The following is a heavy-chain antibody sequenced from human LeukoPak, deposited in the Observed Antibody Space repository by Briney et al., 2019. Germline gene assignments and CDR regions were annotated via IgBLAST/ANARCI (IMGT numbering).Heavy chain of an antibody. CDR3: ARDALNGGDTLKLFDY. Sequence: GASVKVSCKASGGTFSSYAISWVRQAPGQGLEWMGGIIPTFGTASYAQKFQGRVTITADESTSTAYMELSSLRSDDTAVYYCARDALNGGDTLKLFDYWGQGTLVTVSS. CDR2: IIPTFGTA. CDR1: GGTFSSYA. J-gene: IGHJ4*02. V-gene: IGHV1-69*13. D-gene: IGHD2-21*01.